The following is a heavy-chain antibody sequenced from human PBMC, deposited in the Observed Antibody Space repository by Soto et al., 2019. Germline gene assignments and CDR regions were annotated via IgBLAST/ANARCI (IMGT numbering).Heavy chain of an antibody. D-gene: IGHD1-1*01. CDR2: IHHSGII. Sequence: QVQLQQSGPGLVKPSQTLSLTCTVAGDSIRSVYYHWTWIRQSPGQGLAWIGYIHHSGIILYNPSLKSRVTISVDTSKNQFSLHLTSVPAADTAVYFCAREDDGGDSLDVWGQGTTVNVSS. CDR1: GDSIRSVYYH. J-gene: IGHJ6*02. V-gene: IGHV4-30-4*08. CDR3: AREDDGGDSLDV.